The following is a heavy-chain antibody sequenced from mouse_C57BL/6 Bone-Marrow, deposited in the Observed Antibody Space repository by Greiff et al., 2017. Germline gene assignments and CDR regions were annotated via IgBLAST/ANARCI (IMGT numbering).Heavy chain of an antibody. J-gene: IGHJ2*01. Sequence: VQLQQSGAELVRPGASVKLSCTASGFTIKDDYIHWVKQRPGQGLEWIGLIDPESGVTEYASKFQGKATMTSDKSSNTAYLQLSSLTSEDTAFDFCSSFDGTYFDFWGQGTPLTVAS. D-gene: IGHD2-3*01. CDR1: GFTIKDDY. CDR2: IDPESGVT. V-gene: IGHV14-4*01. CDR3: SSFDGTYFDF.